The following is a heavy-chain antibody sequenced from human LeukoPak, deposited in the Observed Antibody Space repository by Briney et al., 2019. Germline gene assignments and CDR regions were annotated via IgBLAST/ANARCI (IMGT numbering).Heavy chain of an antibody. Sequence: GGSLRLSCAASGFTFSSYGMHWVRQAPGKGLEWVTFIRFDGNNKYYTDSVKGRFTVSRDNSKNTLYLQMNSLSAEDTAVYYCAKTGYYDSSGYYGLDYWGQGTLVTVSS. CDR3: AKTGYYDSSGYYGLDY. CDR1: GFTFSSYG. J-gene: IGHJ4*02. D-gene: IGHD3-22*01. CDR2: IRFDGNNK. V-gene: IGHV3-30*02.